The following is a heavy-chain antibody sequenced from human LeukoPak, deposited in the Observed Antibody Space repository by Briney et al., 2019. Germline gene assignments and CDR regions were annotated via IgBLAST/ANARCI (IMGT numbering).Heavy chain of an antibody. CDR1: GFTFSSYG. J-gene: IGHJ6*03. D-gene: IGHD5-12*01. Sequence: GRSLRLSCAASGFTFSSYGMHWVRQAPGKGLEGVADIWYDGSNKYYADSVKRRFTISRDNSKNTLSLQMNSPRAEDTAVYYCAKFPGPYSGYDCTYYYMDVWGKGTTVTVSS. CDR2: IWYDGSNK. CDR3: AKFPGPYSGYDCTYYYMDV. V-gene: IGHV3-33*06.